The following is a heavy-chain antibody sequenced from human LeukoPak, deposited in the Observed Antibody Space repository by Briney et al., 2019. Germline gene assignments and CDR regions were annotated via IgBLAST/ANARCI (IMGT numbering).Heavy chain of an antibody. CDR2: IYTIGST. CDR3: ARDEYYYDSSGYYYSDY. Sequence: SETLSLTCTVPGGSISSYYWSWIRQPAGKRLEWIGRIYTIGSTNYNPSLKSRVTMSVDTSKNQFSLKLSSVTAADTAVYYCARDEYYYDSSGYYYSDYWGQGTLVTVSS. V-gene: IGHV4-4*07. D-gene: IGHD3-22*01. CDR1: GGSISSYY. J-gene: IGHJ4*02.